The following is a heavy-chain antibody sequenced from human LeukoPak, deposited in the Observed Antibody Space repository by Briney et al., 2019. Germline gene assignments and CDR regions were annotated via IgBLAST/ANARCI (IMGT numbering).Heavy chain of an antibody. CDR3: ASGGVTMARADYYYYGMDV. Sequence: ASVKVSCKASGYTFTSYAMHWVRQAPGQRLEWMGWINAGNGNTKYSQKFQGRVTITRDTSASTAYMELSSLRSEDTAVYYCASGGVTMARADYYYYGMDVWGQGTTVTVSS. CDR2: INAGNGNT. J-gene: IGHJ6*02. V-gene: IGHV1-3*01. CDR1: GYTFTSYA. D-gene: IGHD3-10*01.